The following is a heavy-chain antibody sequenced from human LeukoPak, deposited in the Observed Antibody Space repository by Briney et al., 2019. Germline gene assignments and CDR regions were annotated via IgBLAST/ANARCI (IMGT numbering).Heavy chain of an antibody. D-gene: IGHD3-9*01. CDR1: GFSFSTYD. CDR3: AKGSIDWYYFDY. V-gene: IGHV3-30*18. CDR2: ISSDGSHK. J-gene: IGHJ4*02. Sequence: GGSLRLACAASGFSFSTYDMHWVRQAPGKGLEWVAVISSDGSHKYWADSVKGRFTISRDNSKNTVYLQMNSLRAEDTAVYYCAKGSIDWYYFDYWGQGTLVTASS.